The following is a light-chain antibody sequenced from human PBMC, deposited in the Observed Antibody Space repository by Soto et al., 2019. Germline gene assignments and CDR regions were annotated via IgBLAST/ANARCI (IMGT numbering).Light chain of an antibody. V-gene: IGKV1-5*01. CDR3: QHYNSYSEA. J-gene: IGKJ1*01. Sequence: DIKLTQSPSTLSASVGDRVTLTCRASQSLNSRLAWYQQRPGKAPKLLIYDASTLKSGVPSRFSGSGSGTEFTLTISSLQPDDFATYYCQHYNSYSEAFGQGTKVDIK. CDR1: QSLNSR. CDR2: DAS.